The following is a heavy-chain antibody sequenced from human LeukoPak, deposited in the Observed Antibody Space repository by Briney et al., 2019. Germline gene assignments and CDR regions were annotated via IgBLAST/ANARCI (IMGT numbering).Heavy chain of an antibody. Sequence: ASVKVSSKASGYTFTNYYMHGVRQAPGQGLEWMGIINPSGGSTSYAQKFQGRVTMTRDMSTSTVYMEVSSLRSEDTAVYYCARGITTRGHLWGQGTMVTVSS. CDR2: INPSGGST. CDR3: ARGITTRGHL. D-gene: IGHD1-14*01. J-gene: IGHJ3*01. CDR1: GYTFTNYY. V-gene: IGHV1-46*01.